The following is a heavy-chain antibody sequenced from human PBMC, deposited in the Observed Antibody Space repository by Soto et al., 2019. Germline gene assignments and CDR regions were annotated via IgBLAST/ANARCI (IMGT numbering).Heavy chain of an antibody. V-gene: IGHV1-2*02. Sequence: GASVKVSCKASGYTFTGYYMHWVRQAPGQGLEWMGWINPNSGGTNYAQKFQGRVTMTRDTSISTAYMELSRLRSDDTAVYYCAREYGYSYGYDAFDIWGQGTMVTVS. CDR1: GYTFTGYY. J-gene: IGHJ3*02. CDR2: INPNSGGT. D-gene: IGHD5-18*01. CDR3: AREYGYSYGYDAFDI.